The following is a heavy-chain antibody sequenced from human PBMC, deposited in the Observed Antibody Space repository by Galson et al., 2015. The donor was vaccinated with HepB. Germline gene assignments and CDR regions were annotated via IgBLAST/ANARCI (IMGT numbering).Heavy chain of an antibody. Sequence: SLRLSCAASGFTFSSYWMHWVRQAPGKGLVWVSRINSDGSSTSYADSVKGRFTFSRDNAKNTLYLQMNSLRAEDTAVYYCARDWGDYGGLYFDYWGQGTLVTVSS. J-gene: IGHJ4*02. CDR1: GFTFSSYW. CDR2: INSDGSST. V-gene: IGHV3-74*01. CDR3: ARDWGDYGGLYFDY. D-gene: IGHD4-23*01.